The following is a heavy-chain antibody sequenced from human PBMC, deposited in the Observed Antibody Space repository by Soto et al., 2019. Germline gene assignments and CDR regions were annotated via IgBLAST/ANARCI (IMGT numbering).Heavy chain of an antibody. J-gene: IGHJ3*02. Sequence: ASVKVSCKASGYTFTGYYMHWVRQAPGQGLEWMGWINPNSGGTNYAQKFQGWVTMTRDTSISTAYMELSRLRSDDTAVYYCAIEYYDILTGYRSRSTQGAFDIWGQGTMVTVSS. CDR1: GYTFTGYY. D-gene: IGHD3-9*01. CDR2: INPNSGGT. CDR3: AIEYYDILTGYRSRSTQGAFDI. V-gene: IGHV1-2*04.